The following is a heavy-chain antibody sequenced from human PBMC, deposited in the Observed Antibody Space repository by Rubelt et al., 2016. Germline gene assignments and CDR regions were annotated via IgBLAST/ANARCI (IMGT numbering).Heavy chain of an antibody. CDR2: IYSGGSA. J-gene: IGHJ4*02. V-gene: IGHV3-53*01. D-gene: IGHD3-10*01. Sequence: EVQLVESGGSLIQPGGSLRLSCAASGFTVSSNHMSWVRQAPGNGREWVSVIYSGGSAFYADSVKGRLAISSDNSQNTLYLQMNSLRAEDTAGYYCASMAPNKTPTGYWGQGTLVSVSS. CDR3: ASMAPNKTPTGY. CDR1: GFTVSSNH.